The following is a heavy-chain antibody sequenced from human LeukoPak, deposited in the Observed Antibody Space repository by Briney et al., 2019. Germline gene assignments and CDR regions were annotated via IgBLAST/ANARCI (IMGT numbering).Heavy chain of an antibody. Sequence: SETLSLTCTVSGGSISNYYWSWIRQPPGKGLEWIGYISYSGSTDYNPSLRSRVDISVDTSKNQLSLRLTSVTAADTAVYYCASRREPNIALAARDHWGHGTLVTVSS. CDR3: ASRREPNIALAARDH. D-gene: IGHD6-19*01. CDR1: GGSISNYY. J-gene: IGHJ4*01. V-gene: IGHV4-59*01. CDR2: ISYSGST.